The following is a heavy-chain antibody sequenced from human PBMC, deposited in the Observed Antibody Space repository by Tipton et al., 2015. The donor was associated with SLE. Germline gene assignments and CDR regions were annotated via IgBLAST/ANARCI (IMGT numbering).Heavy chain of an antibody. CDR1: GFTFSSYW. CDR3: AKYQVRGVPYMDV. CDR2: IKQDGSEK. J-gene: IGHJ6*03. V-gene: IGHV3-7*03. Sequence: SLRLSCAASGFTFSSYWMSWVRQAPGKGLEWVANIKQDGSEKYYVDSVKGRFTISRDNAKNSLYLQMNSLRAEDTAVYYCAKYQVRGVPYMDVWGKGTTVTVSS. D-gene: IGHD3-10*01.